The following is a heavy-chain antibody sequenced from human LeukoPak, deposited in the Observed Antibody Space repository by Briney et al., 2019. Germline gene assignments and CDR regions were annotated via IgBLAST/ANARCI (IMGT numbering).Heavy chain of an antibody. J-gene: IGHJ4*02. CDR3: ARELLNRGTTGTGHFDY. V-gene: IGHV4-59*12. D-gene: IGHD1-1*01. CDR1: GGSISSYY. CDR2: IYYSGST. Sequence: PSETLSLTCTVSGGSISSYYWSWIRQPPGKGLEWIAYIYYSGSTNYNPSLKSRVTISVDTSKNQFSLKLSSVTAADTAVYYCARELLNRGTTGTGHFDYWGQGTLVTVSS.